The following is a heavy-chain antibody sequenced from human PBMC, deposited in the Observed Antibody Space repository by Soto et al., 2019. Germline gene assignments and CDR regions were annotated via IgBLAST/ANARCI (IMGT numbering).Heavy chain of an antibody. CDR2: IWYDGSNK. CDR1: GFTFSSYG. Sequence: PGGSLRLSCAASGFTFSSYGMHWVRQAPGKGLEWVAVIWYDGSNKYYADSVKGRFTISRDNSKNTLYLQMNSLRAEDTAVYYCARDSAHDILTGPLDYWGQGTLVTVSS. D-gene: IGHD3-9*01. J-gene: IGHJ4*02. V-gene: IGHV3-33*01. CDR3: ARDSAHDILTGPLDY.